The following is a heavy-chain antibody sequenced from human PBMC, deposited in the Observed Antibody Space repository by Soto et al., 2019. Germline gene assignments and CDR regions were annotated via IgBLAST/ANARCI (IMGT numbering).Heavy chain of an antibody. CDR1: GYTFNRHD. J-gene: IGHJ3*01. CDR3: AREGLYGSSQDNSFDF. V-gene: IGHV1-8*01. Sequence: QVQLVQSGAEVKKPGASVRVSCKASGYTFNRHDINWVRQATGQGLEWIGWVNPNNGNTGYAQKFQGRITMTRDTSINTAYMELSSLRSEDTAIYYCAREGLYGSSQDNSFDFWGQGTMVTVSS. D-gene: IGHD6-13*01. CDR2: VNPNNGNT.